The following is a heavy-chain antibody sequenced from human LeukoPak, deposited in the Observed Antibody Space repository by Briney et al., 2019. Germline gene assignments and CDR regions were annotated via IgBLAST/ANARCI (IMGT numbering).Heavy chain of an antibody. J-gene: IGHJ6*03. D-gene: IGHD1-26*01. Sequence: PSETLSLTCTVSGGSISSCYWSWIRKPPGQGQELIGEINHSGSTNYNPSLKSRVTISVATSKNQFSLKLSSVTAADTAVYYCARRNSGSYPRGRRHYMDVWGKGTTVTISS. CDR1: GGSISSCY. CDR3: ARRNSGSYPRGRRHYMDV. V-gene: IGHV4-34*01. CDR2: INHSGST.